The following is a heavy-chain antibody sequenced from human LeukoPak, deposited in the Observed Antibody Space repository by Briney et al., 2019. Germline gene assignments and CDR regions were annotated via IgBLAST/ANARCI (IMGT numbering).Heavy chain of an antibody. CDR3: AKGSGYEPSSESTD. J-gene: IGHJ4*02. D-gene: IGHD5-12*01. CDR1: GFTFDDYA. CDR2: ISWNSGSI. V-gene: IGHV3-9*01. Sequence: GRSLRLSCAASGFTFDDYAMHWVRQAPGKGLEWVSGISWNSGSIGYADSVKGRFTISRDNAKNSLYLQVNSLRAEDTALYYCAKGSGYEPSSESTDWGQGTLVTVSS.